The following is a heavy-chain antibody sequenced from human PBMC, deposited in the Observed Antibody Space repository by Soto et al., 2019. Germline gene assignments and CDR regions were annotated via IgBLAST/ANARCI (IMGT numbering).Heavy chain of an antibody. J-gene: IGHJ6*02. CDR2: TYYRSKWYN. CDR1: GDSVSSNSAA. D-gene: IGHD6-13*01. Sequence: SQTLSLTCAISGDSVSSNSAAWNWIRQSPSRGLEWLGRTYYRSKWYNDYAVSVKSRITINPDTSKNQFSLQLNSVTPEDTAVYYCARGGYSSSWQLYYYYRMDVWGQGTTVTVSS. V-gene: IGHV6-1*01. CDR3: ARGGYSSSWQLYYYYRMDV.